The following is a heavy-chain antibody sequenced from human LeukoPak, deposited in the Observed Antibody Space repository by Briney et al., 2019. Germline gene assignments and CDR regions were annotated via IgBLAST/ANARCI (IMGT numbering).Heavy chain of an antibody. CDR3: ARVPRRYGSGSYPDY. D-gene: IGHD3-10*01. CDR1: GGSFSGYY. Sequence: PSETLPLTCAVYGGSFSGYYWSWIRQPPGKGLEWIGEINHSGSTNYNPSLKSRVTISVDTSKNQFSLKLSSVTAADTAVYYCARVPRRYGSGSYPDYWGQGTLVTVSS. CDR2: INHSGST. V-gene: IGHV4-34*01. J-gene: IGHJ4*02.